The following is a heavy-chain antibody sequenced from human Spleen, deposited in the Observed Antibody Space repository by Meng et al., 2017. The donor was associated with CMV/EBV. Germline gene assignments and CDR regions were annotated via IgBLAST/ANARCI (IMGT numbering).Heavy chain of an antibody. J-gene: IGHJ4*02. Sequence: TVSGCSINSGAYYWNWIRQHPGKGLEWIGYIYYSGSTSYNPSLKSRLTVSVDTSNNRFSLKMSSVTAADTAVYYCARVRSGGWHFDYWGRGTLVTVSS. V-gene: IGHV4-31*02. CDR3: ARVRSGGWHFDY. CDR1: GCSINSGAYY. D-gene: IGHD3-10*01. CDR2: IYYSGST.